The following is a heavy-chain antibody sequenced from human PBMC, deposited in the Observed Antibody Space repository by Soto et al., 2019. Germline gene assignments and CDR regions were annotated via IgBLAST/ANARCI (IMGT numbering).Heavy chain of an antibody. CDR1: GFTFSSYG. CDR2: IWHDGSNK. Sequence: AGGSLRLSCTASGFTFSSYGIHWVRQAPGKGLEWVALIWHDGSNKYYSDSVKGRFTISRDNSKNTLYLQMNSLRAEDTAVYYCARDWSSGYSDIWGQGTMGTVSS. J-gene: IGHJ3*02. V-gene: IGHV3-33*01. CDR3: ARDWSSGYSDI. D-gene: IGHD3-22*01.